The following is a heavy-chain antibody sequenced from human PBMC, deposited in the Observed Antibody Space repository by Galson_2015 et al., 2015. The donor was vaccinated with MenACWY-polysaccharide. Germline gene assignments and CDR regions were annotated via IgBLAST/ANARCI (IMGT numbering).Heavy chain of an antibody. D-gene: IGHD3-16*01. CDR2: ISYDGSNK. CDR3: ASRGELGITTYYYGMDV. V-gene: IGHV3-30-3*01. J-gene: IGHJ6*02. Sequence: SLRLSCAASGLTFSSYAMHWVRQAPGKGLEWVAVISYDGSNKYYADSVKGRFTISIDNSKNTLYLQMNSLRAEDTAVYYCASRGELGITTYYYGMDVWGQGTAVTVSS. CDR1: GLTFSSYA.